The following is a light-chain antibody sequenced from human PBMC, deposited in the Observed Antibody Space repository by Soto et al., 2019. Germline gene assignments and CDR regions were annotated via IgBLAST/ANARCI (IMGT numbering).Light chain of an antibody. V-gene: IGKV1-5*01. CDR2: DAS. Sequence: DIQMTQSPPTLSASVGDRVTLTCRASQSISGWLAWYQQKPGKAPKLLIYDASTLESGVPSMFSGSGSGTEFTLTISSLQPEDFATYYCHQYNTYFQTFGQGTKVDI. CDR1: QSISGW. CDR3: HQYNTYFQT. J-gene: IGKJ1*01.